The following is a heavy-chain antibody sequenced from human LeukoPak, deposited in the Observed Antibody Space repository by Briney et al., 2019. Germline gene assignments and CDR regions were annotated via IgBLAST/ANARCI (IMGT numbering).Heavy chain of an antibody. CDR1: GGSFSGYY. CDR2: INHSGST. J-gene: IGHJ6*02. D-gene: IGHD6-19*01. CDR3: ARGSFSSGWSGTPLYYYYYGMDV. V-gene: IGHV4-34*01. Sequence: NSSETLSLTCAVYGGSFSGYYWSWIRQPPGKGLEWIGEINHSGSTNYNPSLKSRVTISVDTSKNQFSLKLSSVTAADTAVYYCARGSFSSGWSGTPLYYYYYGMDVWGQGTTVTVSS.